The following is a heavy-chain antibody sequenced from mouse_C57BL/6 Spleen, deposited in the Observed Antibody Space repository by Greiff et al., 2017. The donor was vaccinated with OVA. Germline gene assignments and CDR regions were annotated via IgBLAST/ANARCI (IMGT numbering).Heavy chain of an antibody. CDR1: GYTFTSYW. CDR3: ARSYYGNLFDD. J-gene: IGHJ2*01. Sequence: VQLQQPGAELVKPGASVKLSCKASGYTFTSYWMQWVKQRPGQGLEWIGEIDPSDSYTNYNQKFKGKATLTVDTSSSTAYMQLSSLTSEDSAVYYCARSYYGNLFDDWGQGTTLTVSS. V-gene: IGHV1-50*01. D-gene: IGHD2-10*01. CDR2: IDPSDSYT.